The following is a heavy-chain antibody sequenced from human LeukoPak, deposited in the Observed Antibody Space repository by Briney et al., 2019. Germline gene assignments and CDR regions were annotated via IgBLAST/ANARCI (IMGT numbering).Heavy chain of an antibody. D-gene: IGHD5-18*01. V-gene: IGHV1-18*01. Sequence: GASVKVSCKASGYTFTSYGISWVRQAPGQGLEWMGWISAYNGNTNYAQKLQGRVTMTTDTSTSTAYMELRSLRSDGTAVYYCARDDTAMAEGFLDYWGQGTLVTVSS. CDR2: ISAYNGNT. CDR1: GYTFTSYG. J-gene: IGHJ4*02. CDR3: ARDDTAMAEGFLDY.